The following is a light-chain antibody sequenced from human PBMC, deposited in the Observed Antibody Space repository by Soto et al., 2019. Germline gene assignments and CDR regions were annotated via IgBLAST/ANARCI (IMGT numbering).Light chain of an antibody. CDR1: QSVSSY. Sequence: EIVLTQSPATLSLSPGERATLSCRASQSVSSYLAWYQQKPGQPPRLLIYDASNRATGIPARFSGSGSGTDFTLTISSLEPEDFAVYYCQQRGNWITFGQGTRLEIK. CDR3: QQRGNWIT. CDR2: DAS. V-gene: IGKV3-11*01. J-gene: IGKJ5*01.